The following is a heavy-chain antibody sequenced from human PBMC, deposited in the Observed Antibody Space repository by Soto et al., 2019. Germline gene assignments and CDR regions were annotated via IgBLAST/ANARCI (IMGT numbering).Heavy chain of an antibody. V-gene: IGHV3-23*01. J-gene: IGHJ4*02. CDR3: AKDGLGSCTGGTCYGSDY. D-gene: IGHD2-15*01. Sequence: EVQLLESGGNLVQPGGSLRLSCAASGFTFSSYVMSWVRQAPGKGLEWVSTISGSGASIYDADSVKGRFTISRDHSKNTVYLHMNSLTAEDTAVYYCAKDGLGSCTGGTCYGSDYWGQGTLVTVSS. CDR1: GFTFSSYV. CDR2: ISGSGASI.